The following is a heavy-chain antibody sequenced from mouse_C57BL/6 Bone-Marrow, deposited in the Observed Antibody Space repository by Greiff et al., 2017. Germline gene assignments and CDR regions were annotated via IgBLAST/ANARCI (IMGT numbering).Heavy chain of an antibody. CDR2: INPSSGYP. V-gene: IGHV1-7*01. D-gene: IGHD1-1*01. CDR3: ARSRSYLAWFAY. Sequence: VQLQQSGAELAKPGASVKLSCKASGYTFTSYWMHWVKQRPGQGLEWIGYINPSSGYPKYNQKVKDQATLTADKSSSTAYMQRGSLTYEDSAVYYGARSRSYLAWFAYWGQGTLVTVSA. J-gene: IGHJ3*01. CDR1: GYTFTSYW.